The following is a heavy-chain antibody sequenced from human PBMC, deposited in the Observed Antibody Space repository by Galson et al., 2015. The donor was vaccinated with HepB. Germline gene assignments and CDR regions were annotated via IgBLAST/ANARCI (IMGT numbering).Heavy chain of an antibody. J-gene: IGHJ4*02. D-gene: IGHD2-2*02. Sequence: SLRLSCAASGFTFSSYGMHWVRQAPGKGLEWVAVISYDGSNKYYADSVKGRFTISRDNSKNTLYLQMNSLGAEDTAVYYCAKDLRPGRVPAAIWRGFDYWGQGTLVTVSS. CDR3: AKDLRPGRVPAAIWRGFDY. V-gene: IGHV3-30*18. CDR2: ISYDGSNK. CDR1: GFTFSSYG.